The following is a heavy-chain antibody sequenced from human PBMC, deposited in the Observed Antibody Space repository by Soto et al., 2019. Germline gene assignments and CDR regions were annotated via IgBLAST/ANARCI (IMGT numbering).Heavy chain of an antibody. CDR1: GYTFKSYQ. Sequence: ASVKVSCKASGYTFKSYQIYWVRQAPGQRLECMGWINISNGNTEYSQNFQGRVTMTRDTSASTAYMELSSLRSEDTAVYYCARDKDLTLVTTLDYWGQGTPVTVSS. D-gene: IGHD4-17*01. CDR3: ARDKDLTLVTTLDY. CDR2: INISNGNT. V-gene: IGHV1-3*04. J-gene: IGHJ4*02.